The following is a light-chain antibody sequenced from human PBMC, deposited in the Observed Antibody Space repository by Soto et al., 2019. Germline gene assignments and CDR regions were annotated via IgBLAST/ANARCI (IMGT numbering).Light chain of an antibody. CDR3: SSYAGSDILYV. J-gene: IGLJ1*01. V-gene: IGLV2-8*01. CDR2: EVI. CDR1: SNDVGGYNY. Sequence: QSVLTQPPSASGSPGQSVTISCTGTSNDVGGYNYVSWYQQHPGKAPKLMIFEVIKRPSGVPDRFSGSKSGNTASLTVSGLQAEDEADYYCSSYAGSDILYVFGTGTKLTVL.